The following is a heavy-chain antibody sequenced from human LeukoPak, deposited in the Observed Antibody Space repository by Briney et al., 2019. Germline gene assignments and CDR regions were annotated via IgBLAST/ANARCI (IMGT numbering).Heavy chain of an antibody. D-gene: IGHD6-19*01. Sequence: AAVKVSCKASGYTFTSYDINWVRQATGQGLEWMGWMNPNSGNTGYAQRFQGRVTITRNTSISTAYMELSSLRSEDTAVYYCTRGAWSSGWFGSRNWFDPWGQGTLVTVSS. CDR3: TRGAWSSGWFGSRNWFDP. V-gene: IGHV1-8*03. CDR2: MNPNSGNT. J-gene: IGHJ5*02. CDR1: GYTFTSYD.